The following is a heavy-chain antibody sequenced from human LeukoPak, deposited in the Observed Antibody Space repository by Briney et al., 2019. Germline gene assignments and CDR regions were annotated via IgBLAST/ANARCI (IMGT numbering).Heavy chain of an antibody. Sequence: GGSLRLSCAPSAFTLSTYGMHWVRQAPGKGLEWVAFIRYDGSSKYYADSVRGRFTVSRDNSKSTLYLQMNSLRPEDTAVYYCAKAVALRFLEKSPGDNWGQGTLVTVSA. CDR2: IRYDGSSK. CDR1: AFTLSTYG. D-gene: IGHD3-3*01. J-gene: IGHJ4*02. V-gene: IGHV3-30*02. CDR3: AKAVALRFLEKSPGDN.